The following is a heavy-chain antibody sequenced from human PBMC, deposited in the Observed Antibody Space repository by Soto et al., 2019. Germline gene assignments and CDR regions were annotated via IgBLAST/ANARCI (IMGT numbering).Heavy chain of an antibody. CDR2: TSGSGGST. J-gene: IGHJ6*02. CDR3: AKVAHSWYYYGMDV. CDR1: GFTFSSYA. Sequence: RRLSCAASGFTFSSYAMSWVRQAPGKGLEWVSATSGSGGSTYYADSVKGRFTISRDNSKNTLYLQMNSLRAEDTAVYYCAKVAHSWYYYGMDVWGQGTTVTVSS. D-gene: IGHD2-15*01. V-gene: IGHV3-23*01.